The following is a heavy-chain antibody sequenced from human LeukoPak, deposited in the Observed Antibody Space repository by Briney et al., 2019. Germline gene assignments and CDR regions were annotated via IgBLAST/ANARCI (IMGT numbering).Heavy chain of an antibody. CDR2: INPNSGGT. CDR1: GYTFTGYY. Sequence: GASVKVSCKASGYTFTGYYMHWVRQAPGQGLEWMGWINPNSGGTNYAQKFQGRVTMTRDTSISTAYMELSRLRSDDTAVYYCATFGLGKHIEVAGIPFDIWGQGTMVTVSS. D-gene: IGHD6-19*01. J-gene: IGHJ3*02. CDR3: ATFGLGKHIEVAGIPFDI. V-gene: IGHV1-2*02.